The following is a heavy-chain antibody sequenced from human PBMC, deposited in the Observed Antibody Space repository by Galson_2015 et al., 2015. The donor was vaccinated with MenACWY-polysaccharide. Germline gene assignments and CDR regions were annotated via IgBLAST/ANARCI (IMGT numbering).Heavy chain of an antibody. CDR2: ISTGRTII. J-gene: IGHJ4*02. D-gene: IGHD2-15*01. Sequence: SLRLSCAASGFTFSSYSMNWVRQAPGKGLEWVSYISTGRTIIYQADSVKGRFTISRDNAKNSLYLQLNSLRDEDTAVYYCAREGFCGGGTCYFYDYWGQGTLVTVSS. V-gene: IGHV3-48*02. CDR3: AREGFCGGGTCYFYDY. CDR1: GFTFSSYS.